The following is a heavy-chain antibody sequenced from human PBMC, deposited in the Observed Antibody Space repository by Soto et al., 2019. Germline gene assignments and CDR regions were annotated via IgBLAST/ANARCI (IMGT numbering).Heavy chain of an antibody. V-gene: IGHV4-59*01. CDR1: GGSITDYY. D-gene: IGHD3-16*01. CDR3: ARAFAGFGAYWSLDL. J-gene: IGHJ2*01. Sequence: SETLSLTCAVSGGSITDYYWTWIRQPPGKGLEWIGYAYYSGSTHYNPSLKTRVTISVDTSERQFSLRLSSVTAADTAVYYCARAFAGFGAYWSLDLWGRGTLVTVSS. CDR2: AYYSGST.